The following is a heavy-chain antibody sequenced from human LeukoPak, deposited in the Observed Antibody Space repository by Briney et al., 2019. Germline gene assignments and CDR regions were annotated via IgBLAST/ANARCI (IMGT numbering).Heavy chain of an antibody. CDR2: ISAYNGNT. J-gene: IGHJ4*02. D-gene: IGHD2-2*01. Sequence: GASVKVSCKASGYTFTSYGISWVRQAPGQGLEWMGWISAYNGNTNYAQKLQGRVTMTTDTSTSTAYTELRSLRSDDTAVYYCARALCSSTSCYSQDYWGQGTLVTVSS. CDR3: ARALCSSTSCYSQDY. V-gene: IGHV1-18*01. CDR1: GYTFTSYG.